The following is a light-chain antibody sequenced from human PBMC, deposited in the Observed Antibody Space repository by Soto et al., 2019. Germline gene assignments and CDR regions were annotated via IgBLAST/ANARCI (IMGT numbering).Light chain of an antibody. CDR2: GHN. V-gene: IGLV1-40*01. CDR1: YSNIGAGYE. Sequence: QSVLTQPPSVSGAPGQRVTISCTGSYSNIGAGYEVHWYQQIPGTAPKLLISGHNNRPSGVPDRFFGSKSGTSASLTIIGLQAEDEADYYCSSYTSSSTPLVFGTGTKLTVL. CDR3: SSYTSSSTPLV. J-gene: IGLJ1*01.